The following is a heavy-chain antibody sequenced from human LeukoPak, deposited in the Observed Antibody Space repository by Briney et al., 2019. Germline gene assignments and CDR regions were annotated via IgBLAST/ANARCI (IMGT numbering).Heavy chain of an antibody. J-gene: IGHJ5*02. Sequence: ATVKISCKVSGYTFTDYYMHWVQQAPGKGLEWMGLVDPEDGETIYAEKFQGRVTITADTSTDTAYMELSSLRSEDTAVYYCARTYYYGSGSLRAWFDPWGQGTLVTVSS. CDR2: VDPEDGET. CDR1: GYTFTDYY. D-gene: IGHD3-10*01. CDR3: ARTYYYGSGSLRAWFDP. V-gene: IGHV1-69-2*01.